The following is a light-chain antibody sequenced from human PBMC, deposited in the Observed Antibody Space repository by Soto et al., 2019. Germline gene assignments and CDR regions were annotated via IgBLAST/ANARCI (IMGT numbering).Light chain of an antibody. CDR2: EVS. J-gene: IGLJ2*01. CDR1: SSDVGGYNY. Sequence: QSALTQPASVSGSPGQSITISCTGTSSDVGGYNYVSWYQQHPDKAPKLMIYEVSNRPSGVSNRFSGSKSGNTASLTISGLQAEDEADYYCSSYTSSSTPVFGGGTKVTVL. V-gene: IGLV2-14*01. CDR3: SSYTSSSTPV.